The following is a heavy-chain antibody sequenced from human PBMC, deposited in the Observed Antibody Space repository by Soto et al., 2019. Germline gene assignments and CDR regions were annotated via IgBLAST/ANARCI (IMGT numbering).Heavy chain of an antibody. D-gene: IGHD3-22*01. J-gene: IGHJ3*02. CDR2: IYYSGST. CDR3: ARDTPGDSSGYHDAFDI. V-gene: IGHV4-31*03. CDR1: GGSISSGGYY. Sequence: SETLSLTCTVSGGSISSGGYYWSWIRQHPGKGLEWIGYIYYSGSTYYNPSLKSRVTISVDTSKNQFSLKLSSVTAADTAGYYCARDTPGDSSGYHDAFDIWGQGTMVTVSS.